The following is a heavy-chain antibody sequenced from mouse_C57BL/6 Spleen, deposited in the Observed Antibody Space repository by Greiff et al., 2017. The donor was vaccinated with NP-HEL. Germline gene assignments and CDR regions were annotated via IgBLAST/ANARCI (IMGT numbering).Heavy chain of an antibody. CDR1: GYTFTSYW. D-gene: IGHD2-4*01. CDR3: EILYYDYDGIAY. V-gene: IGHV1-74*01. J-gene: IGHJ3*01. Sequence: QVQLQQPGAELVKPGASVKVSCKASGYTFTSYWMHWVKQRPGQGLEWIGRIHPSDSDTNYNQKFKGKATLTVDKSSSTAYMQLSSLTSEDSAVYYWEILYYDYDGIAYWGQGTLVTVSA. CDR2: IHPSDSDT.